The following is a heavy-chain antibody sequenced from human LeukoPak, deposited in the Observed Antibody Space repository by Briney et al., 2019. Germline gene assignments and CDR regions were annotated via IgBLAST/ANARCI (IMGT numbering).Heavy chain of an antibody. D-gene: IGHD6-13*01. V-gene: IGHV3-53*01. CDR3: ARDHWDSSSWFDY. J-gene: IGHJ4*02. CDR2: IYSGGST. CDR1: GFTVSSNY. Sequence: GGSLRLSCAASGFTVSSNYMSWVRQAPGKGLEWVSVIYSGGSTYYADSVKGRFTISRDNSKNTLYLQMNSLRAEDTAVYYCARDHWDSSSWFDYWGQGTLVTVSS.